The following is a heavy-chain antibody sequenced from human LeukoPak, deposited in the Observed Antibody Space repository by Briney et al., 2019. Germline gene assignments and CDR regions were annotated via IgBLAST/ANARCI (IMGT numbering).Heavy chain of an antibody. V-gene: IGHV3-48*01. D-gene: IGHD2-2*01. CDR3: ARSYCSSTSCYDDFDY. J-gene: IGHJ4*02. Sequence: PGGSLRLSCAASGFTFSSYSMNWVRQAPGKGLEWVSYISSSSSTIYYADSVKGRFTISRDNAKNSLYLQMSSLRAEDTAVYYCARSYCSSTSCYDDFDYWGQGTLVTVSS. CDR2: ISSSSSTI. CDR1: GFTFSSYS.